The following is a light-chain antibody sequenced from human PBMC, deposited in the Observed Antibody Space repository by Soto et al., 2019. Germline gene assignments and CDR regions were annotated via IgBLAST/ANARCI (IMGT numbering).Light chain of an antibody. CDR1: SSNIGLNT. CDR3: AAWDDSLHGVV. J-gene: IGLJ2*01. Sequence: QSVLTQPPSASGTPGQRVTISCSGSSSNIGLNTVNWYQQLPGTAPKLLIYSNNQRPSGVPDRFSASKSGTSASLAISGLQSEDEADYYCAAWDDSLHGVVFGGGTKLTVL. V-gene: IGLV1-44*01. CDR2: SNN.